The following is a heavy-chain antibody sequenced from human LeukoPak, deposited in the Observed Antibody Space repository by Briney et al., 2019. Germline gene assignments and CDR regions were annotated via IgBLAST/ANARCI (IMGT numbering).Heavy chain of an antibody. J-gene: IGHJ4*02. Sequence: PGGSLRLSCAASGFTFNNYAMNWVRQAPGKGLEWVSSISGGGGTTYCADSAKGRFTISRDNSQNTLYLQMNSLRAEDTAVYYCARDYADYVGYFFFDYWGQGTLVTVSS. CDR1: GFTFNNYA. D-gene: IGHD4-17*01. CDR3: ARDYADYVGYFFFDY. V-gene: IGHV3-23*01. CDR2: ISGGGGTT.